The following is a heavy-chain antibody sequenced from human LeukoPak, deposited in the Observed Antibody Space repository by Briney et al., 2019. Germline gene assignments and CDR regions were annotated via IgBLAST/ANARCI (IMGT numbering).Heavy chain of an antibody. CDR3: ARLDILTGYSFDY. V-gene: IGHV4-39*01. Sequence: SETLSLTCTVSGGSISSYYWGWIRQPPGKGLEWIGSIYYSGSTYYNPSLKSRVTISVDTSKNQFSLKLSSVTAADTAVYYCARLDILTGYSFDYWGQGTLVTVSS. CDR2: IYYSGST. CDR1: GGSISSYY. J-gene: IGHJ4*02. D-gene: IGHD3-9*01.